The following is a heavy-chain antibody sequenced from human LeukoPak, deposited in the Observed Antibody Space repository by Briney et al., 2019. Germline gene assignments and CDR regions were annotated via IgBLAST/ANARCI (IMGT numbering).Heavy chain of an antibody. Sequence: ASVKVSCKVSGYTLTELSMHWVRQAPGKGLEWMGGFDPEDGETIYAQKFQGRVTMTEDTSTDTAYMELSSLRSEDTAVYYCATLSSNSITMVRGVITYPIGGMDVWGQGTTVTVSS. V-gene: IGHV1-24*01. D-gene: IGHD3-10*01. J-gene: IGHJ6*02. CDR1: GYTLTELS. CDR3: ATLSSNSITMVRGVITYPIGGMDV. CDR2: FDPEDGET.